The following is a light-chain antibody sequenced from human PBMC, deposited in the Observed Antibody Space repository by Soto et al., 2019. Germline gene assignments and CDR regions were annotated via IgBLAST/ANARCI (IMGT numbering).Light chain of an antibody. J-gene: IGKJ1*01. CDR2: AAS. V-gene: IGKV1-27*01. CDR1: QGINND. Sequence: DIQMTQSPSSLSASVGDKVTITCRASQGINNDLAWYQQKPGKPPRLLIYAASTLQSGVPSRFTGSASGADFALNIASLQPEDVATYYCQKYNSAPQTFGQGTKVDIK. CDR3: QKYNSAPQT.